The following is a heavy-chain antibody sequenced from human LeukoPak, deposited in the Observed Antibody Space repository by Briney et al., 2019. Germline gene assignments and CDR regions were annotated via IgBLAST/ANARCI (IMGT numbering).Heavy chain of an antibody. J-gene: IGHJ3*02. CDR3: ASGGFTPDAFDI. CDR1: GGSISSYY. Sequence: SETLSLTCTVSGGSISSYYWSWIRQPPGKGLEWIGYIYYSGSTNYNPSLKSRVTISVDTSKNQFSLKLSSVTAADTAVYYCASGGFTPDAFDIRGQGTMVTVSS. V-gene: IGHV4-59*01. D-gene: IGHD3-16*01. CDR2: IYYSGST.